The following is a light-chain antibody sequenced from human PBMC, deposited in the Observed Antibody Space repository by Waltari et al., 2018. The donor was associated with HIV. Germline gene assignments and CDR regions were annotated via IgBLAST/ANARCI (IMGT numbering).Light chain of an antibody. CDR1: QSVRSDY. J-gene: IGKJ2*01. Sequence: EVVLTQSPGTLSLSPGERVTLSCRASQSVRSDYLAWYQQKPGQAPRLLIYGASNRATDIPQRFSGSGSGTDFTLTISRLEPEDFAVYYCQQYGGSPYTFGQGTKLEIK. CDR3: QQYGGSPYT. CDR2: GAS. V-gene: IGKV3-20*01.